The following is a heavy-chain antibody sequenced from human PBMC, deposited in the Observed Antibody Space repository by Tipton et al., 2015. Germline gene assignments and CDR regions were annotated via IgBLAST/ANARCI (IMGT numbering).Heavy chain of an antibody. V-gene: IGHV4-30-4*01. Sequence: TLSLTCTVSGGSVSNDDYYWSWIRQPPGKGLEWIGHISYNGSTCCNPSLKSRLTTSIDTSKNQFSLNLTSVTAADTAMYYCARGGGDDYIWGSSRFDSWGQGILVTVSS. CDR2: ISYNGST. CDR1: GGSVSNDDYY. J-gene: IGHJ5*01. D-gene: IGHD3-16*02. CDR3: ARGGGDDYIWGSSRFDS.